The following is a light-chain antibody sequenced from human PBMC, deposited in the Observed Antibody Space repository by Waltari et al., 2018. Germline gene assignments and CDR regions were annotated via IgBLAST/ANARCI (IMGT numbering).Light chain of an antibody. CDR3: SSYTSRSTWV. Sequence: QSDLTQPASVSGSPGQSITISCTGTTSDIGGYNYVSWYQQHPGKAPKLMIYDVTERPSGVSNRFSGSKSGNTASLTISGLQPEDEADYYCSSYTSRSTWVFGGGTKLTVL. CDR2: DVT. CDR1: TSDIGGYNY. V-gene: IGLV2-14*03. J-gene: IGLJ3*02.